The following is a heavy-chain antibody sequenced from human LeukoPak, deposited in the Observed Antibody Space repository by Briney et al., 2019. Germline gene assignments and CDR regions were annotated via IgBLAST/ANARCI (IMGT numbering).Heavy chain of an antibody. J-gene: IGHJ5*02. Sequence: GGSLRLSCAASGFTFSSYAMSWVRQAPGKGLEWVSAISGSGSSTYYADSVKGRFTISRDNSNNTLYLQMNSLRAADTAVYYCAKDLSRAVAADWFDPWDQGSLVTVSS. D-gene: IGHD6-19*01. CDR2: ISGSGSST. V-gene: IGHV3-23*01. CDR3: AKDLSRAVAADWFDP. CDR1: GFTFSSYA.